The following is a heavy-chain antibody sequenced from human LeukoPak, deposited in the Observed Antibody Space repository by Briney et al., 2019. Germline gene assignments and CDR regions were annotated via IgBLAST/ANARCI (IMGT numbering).Heavy chain of an antibody. D-gene: IGHD6-19*01. Sequence: GGSLRLSCEASGFTFSDHYMSWIRQAPGKGLEWVAFIRYDGSNKYYADSVKGRFTISRDNSKNSLYLQMNSLRADDTAVYYCARDDIGVAGTVFDDYMDVWGKGTTVTVSS. V-gene: IGHV3-30*02. CDR3: ARDDIGVAGTVFDDYMDV. CDR1: GFTFSDHY. J-gene: IGHJ6*03. CDR2: IRYDGSNK.